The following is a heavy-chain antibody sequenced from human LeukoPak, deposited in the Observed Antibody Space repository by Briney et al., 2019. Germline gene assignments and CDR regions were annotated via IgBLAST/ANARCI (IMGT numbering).Heavy chain of an antibody. CDR2: IKRKIDGEAT. CDR1: GISFSNAW. Sequence: SGGSQRLSCEGSGISFSNAWMSWVRQAPGKGLEWVGRIKRKIDGEATDYAAPVKGRFTISRDDPDNTLYLQMNSLRTEDTAVYYCTTDTPDSSGYCHDYWGQGTLVTVSS. CDR3: TTDTPDSSGYCHDY. J-gene: IGHJ4*02. V-gene: IGHV3-15*01. D-gene: IGHD3-22*01.